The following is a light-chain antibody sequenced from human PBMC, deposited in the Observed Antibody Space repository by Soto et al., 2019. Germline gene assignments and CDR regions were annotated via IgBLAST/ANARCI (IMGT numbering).Light chain of an antibody. CDR1: QSVLYNSNDRNY. V-gene: IGKV4-1*01. Sequence: DIGMTQSPDSLAVSLGERATINCKSSQSVLYNSNDRNYLAWFQQKPGQPPKLLIYWASTRESGVPDRFSGSGSGTDFTLTISSLQAEEVAVYYCQQYYTTPWTFGQGTKVEIK. J-gene: IGKJ1*01. CDR2: WAS. CDR3: QQYYTTPWT.